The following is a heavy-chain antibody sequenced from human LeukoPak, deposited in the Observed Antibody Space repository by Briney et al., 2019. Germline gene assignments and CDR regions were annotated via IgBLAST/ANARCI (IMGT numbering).Heavy chain of an antibody. D-gene: IGHD3-22*01. CDR3: ARGVDPPSDGSGYYVGYYFDY. CDR1: GGSITSDS. J-gene: IGHJ4*02. V-gene: IGHV4-59*01. CDR2: IYYSGST. Sequence: ASETLSLTCTVSGGSITSDSWSWIRQPPGKGLEWIGYIYYSGSTDYNPSLKSRVTLSVDTSKNQFSLKLTSVTAADTAVYYCARGVDPPSDGSGYYVGYYFDYWGQGTLVTVSS.